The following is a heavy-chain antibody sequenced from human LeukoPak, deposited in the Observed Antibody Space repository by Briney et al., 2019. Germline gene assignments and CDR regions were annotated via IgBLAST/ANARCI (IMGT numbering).Heavy chain of an antibody. Sequence: GGSLRLSCTASGFTFSDYAMSWVRQAPGKGLEWVSTISGSDGSTYYADSVKGRFTISRDNSKNTLYLQMNSLRVEDTAIYYCAKGRGYCTGGSCYSDYWGQGTLVTVSS. CDR2: ISGSDGST. J-gene: IGHJ4*02. CDR1: GFTFSDYA. V-gene: IGHV3-23*01. CDR3: AKGRGYCTGGSCYSDY. D-gene: IGHD2-15*01.